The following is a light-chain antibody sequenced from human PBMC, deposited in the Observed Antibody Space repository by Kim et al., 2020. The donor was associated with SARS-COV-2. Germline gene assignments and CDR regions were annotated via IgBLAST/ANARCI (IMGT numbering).Light chain of an antibody. CDR1: QSVSGSY. CDR2: GSS. J-gene: IGKJ1*01. CDR3: QQYGNPPRT. Sequence: SPGERATLSCRASQSVSGSYLAWYQQKPGQAPRLLYYGSSNRATVIPGRFSGSGSGTDFPLTITRLAPEDTAVYYCQQYGNPPRTFGQGTKVEIK. V-gene: IGKV3-20*01.